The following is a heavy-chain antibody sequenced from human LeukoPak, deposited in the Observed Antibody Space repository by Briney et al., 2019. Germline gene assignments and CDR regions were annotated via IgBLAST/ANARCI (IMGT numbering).Heavy chain of an antibody. Sequence: SETLSLTCAVYGGSFSGHYWSWIRQPPGKGLEWIGEINHSGSTNYNPSLKSRVTISVDTSKNQFSLKLSSVTAADTAVYYCARDHRYFDWLLYEESWFDPWGQGTLVTVSS. CDR2: INHSGST. D-gene: IGHD3-9*01. J-gene: IGHJ5*02. CDR1: GGSFSGHY. V-gene: IGHV4-34*01. CDR3: ARDHRYFDWLLYEESWFDP.